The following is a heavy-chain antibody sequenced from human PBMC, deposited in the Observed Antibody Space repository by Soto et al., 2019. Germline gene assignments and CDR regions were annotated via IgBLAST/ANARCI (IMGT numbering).Heavy chain of an antibody. CDR2: IYTGGST. J-gene: IGHJ5*02. CDR1: GFTVSSNF. CDR3: ARGGPAYWFDP. Sequence: QLVESGGGLIQPGGSLRLSCADSGFTVSSNFMTWIRQAPGKGLEWVSVIYTGGSTYYTDSVKGRFTISSDNSKNTLYLQMNSRRAEDTAHYYCARGGPAYWFDPWGQGTLVTVSS. V-gene: IGHV3-53*01. D-gene: IGHD2-2*01.